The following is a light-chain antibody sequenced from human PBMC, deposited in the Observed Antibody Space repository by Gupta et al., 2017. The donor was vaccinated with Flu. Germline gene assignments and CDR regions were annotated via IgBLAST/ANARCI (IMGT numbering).Light chain of an antibody. J-gene: IGKJ3*01. CDR1: EGISTW. Sequence: DIQMTQSPPVVSASVGDRVTITCRASEGISTWLGWYQQMPGKAPKLLIYDASTLETGVPSRFSGSGAGTDFALTINSLQPEDFATYYCQQSNKFPFTFGPGTKVDFK. CDR3: QQSNKFPFT. V-gene: IGKV1-12*02. CDR2: DAS.